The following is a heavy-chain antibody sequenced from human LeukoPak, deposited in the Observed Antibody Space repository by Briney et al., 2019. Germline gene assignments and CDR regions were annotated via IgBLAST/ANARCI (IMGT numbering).Heavy chain of an antibody. Sequence: GGSLRLSCAASGFTFTSYWMTWVRQAPGKGLEWVANIQQDGSEKNYVDSAKGRFTISRDNTKNSLYLQMNSLRAEDTAVYYCAGSAGWEQAYWGQGTQVTVSS. D-gene: IGHD1-26*01. CDR1: GFTFTSYW. CDR2: IQQDGSEK. J-gene: IGHJ4*02. V-gene: IGHV3-7*01. CDR3: AGSAGWEQAY.